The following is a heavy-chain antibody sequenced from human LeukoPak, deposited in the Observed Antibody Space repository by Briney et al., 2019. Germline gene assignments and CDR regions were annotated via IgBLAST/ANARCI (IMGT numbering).Heavy chain of an antibody. D-gene: IGHD3-16*01. CDR3: ARAGSRNTITSNY. J-gene: IGHJ4*02. CDR2: IKEDGTDK. Sequence: PGGSLRLSCAASGFTFSNAWMSWVRQAPGKGLEWVANIKEDGTDKYYVDSVKGRFIISRDNAKNSLYLEMNSLRVEDTAVYYCARAGSRNTITSNYWGQGTLVTVSS. CDR1: GFTFSNAW. V-gene: IGHV3-7*01.